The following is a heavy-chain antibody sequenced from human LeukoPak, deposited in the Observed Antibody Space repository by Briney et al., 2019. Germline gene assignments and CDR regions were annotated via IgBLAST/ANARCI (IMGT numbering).Heavy chain of an antibody. J-gene: IGHJ4*02. CDR3: AKDLWYYASGVPY. D-gene: IGHD3-10*01. CDR2: ISGSGGST. CDR1: GFTFSSYG. Sequence: PGGSPRLSCAASGFTFSSYGMSWVRQAPGMGLEWVSGISGSGGSTFYAGSVKGRFTISRDNSKNTLYLQMNSLRAEDTALYYCAKDLWYYASGVPYWGQGTLVTVSS. V-gene: IGHV3-23*01.